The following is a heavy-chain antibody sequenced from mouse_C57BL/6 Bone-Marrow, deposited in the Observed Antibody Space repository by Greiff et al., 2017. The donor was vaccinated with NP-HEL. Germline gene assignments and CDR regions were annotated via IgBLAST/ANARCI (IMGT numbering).Heavy chain of an antibody. CDR3: TKGPFAY. D-gene: IGHD3-3*01. J-gene: IGHJ3*01. Sequence: VQLQQSGAELVRPGASVKLSCTASGFNIKDDYMHWVKQRPEQGLEWIGWIDPENGDTVYASKFQGKATITADTSSNTAYLQLSSLTSEDTAVYYCTKGPFAYWGQGTLVTVSA. CDR2: IDPENGDT. CDR1: GFNIKDDY. V-gene: IGHV14-4*01.